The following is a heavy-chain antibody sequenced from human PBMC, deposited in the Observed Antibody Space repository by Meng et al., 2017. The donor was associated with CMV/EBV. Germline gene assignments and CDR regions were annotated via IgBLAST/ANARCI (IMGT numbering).Heavy chain of an antibody. D-gene: IGHD6-13*01. CDR2: INHSGST. J-gene: IGHJ4*02. CDR3: ARGGIAAAGPFDY. V-gene: IGHV4-34*01. Sequence: QVQLQQWGAGLLKPSETLSLTCAVYGGSFSGYYWSWIRQPPRKGLEWIGEINHSGSTNYNPSLKSRVTITVDTYKNQFSLKLSSVTAADTAVYYCARGGIAAAGPFDYWGQGTLVTVSS. CDR1: GGSFSGYY.